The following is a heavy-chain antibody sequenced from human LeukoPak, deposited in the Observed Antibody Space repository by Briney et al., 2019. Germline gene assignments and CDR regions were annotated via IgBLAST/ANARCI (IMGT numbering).Heavy chain of an antibody. Sequence: PSETLSLTCAVYGGSFSGYYWSWIRQPPGKGLEWIGEINHSGSTNYNPSLKSRVTISVDTSKNQFSLKPSSVTAADTAVYYCASVYDSSGYYPFWGQGTLVTVSS. CDR1: GGSFSGYY. D-gene: IGHD3-22*01. V-gene: IGHV4-34*01. CDR3: ASVYDSSGYYPF. J-gene: IGHJ4*02. CDR2: INHSGST.